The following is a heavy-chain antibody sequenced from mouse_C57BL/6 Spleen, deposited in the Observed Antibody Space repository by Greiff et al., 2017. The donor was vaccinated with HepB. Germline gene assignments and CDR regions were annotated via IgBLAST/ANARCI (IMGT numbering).Heavy chain of an antibody. V-gene: IGHV5-17*01. D-gene: IGHD1-1*01. CDR3: ARGRYYGSSPYAMDY. CDR2: ISSGSSTI. CDR1: GFTFSDYG. J-gene: IGHJ4*01. Sequence: EVKVEESGGGLVKPGGSLKLSCAASGFTFSDYGMHWVRQAPEKGLEWVAYISSGSSTIYYADTVKGRFTISRDNAKNTLFLQMTSLRSEDTAMYYCARGRYYGSSPYAMDYWGQGTSVTVSS.